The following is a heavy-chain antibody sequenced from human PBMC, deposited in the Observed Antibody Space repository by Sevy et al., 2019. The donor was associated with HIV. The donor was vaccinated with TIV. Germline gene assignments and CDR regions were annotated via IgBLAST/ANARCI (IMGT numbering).Heavy chain of an antibody. V-gene: IGHV3-64D*06. Sequence: GGSLRLSCSGSGFSFSNSAMNWVRQTPGKGLKYVSAISSDGVITYYTDSVRGRFTISRDNSKNTLYLQMSSLRVEDTAVYYCVKDPDYNFWRGDYGMDVWGQGTTVTVSS. D-gene: IGHD3-3*01. CDR2: ISSDGVIT. CDR1: GFSFSNSA. J-gene: IGHJ6*02. CDR3: VKDPDYNFWRGDYGMDV.